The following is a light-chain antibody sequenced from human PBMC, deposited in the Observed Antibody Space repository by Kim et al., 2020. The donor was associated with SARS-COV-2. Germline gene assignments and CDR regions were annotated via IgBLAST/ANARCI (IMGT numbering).Light chain of an antibody. CDR3: QQYGTSTGYT. V-gene: IGKV3-20*01. J-gene: IGKJ2*01. CDR2: AGS. Sequence: STGERDTRSCRASQSVSSNYVAWYQQKTGQAPRLLIDAGSSRATGIPDRFSGSGSQTDFTLTINGLEPEDFALYYCQQYGTSTGYTFGQGTKLEI. CDR1: QSVSSNY.